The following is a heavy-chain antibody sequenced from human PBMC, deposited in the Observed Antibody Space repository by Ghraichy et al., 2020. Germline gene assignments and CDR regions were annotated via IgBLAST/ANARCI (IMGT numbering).Heavy chain of an antibody. D-gene: IGHD6-19*01. CDR1: GLPLNNNH. CDR2: IYKDGDT. Sequence: GGSLRLSCAVSGLPLNNNHINWVRQAPGKGLEWVSFIYKDGDTSYADSVKGRFTISRDRAKNTVDLQMDSLRDEDTAKYYCAGSLSGLDSGDHWGQGTLVTVSS. J-gene: IGHJ4*02. CDR3: AGSLSGLDSGDH. V-gene: IGHV3-53*01.